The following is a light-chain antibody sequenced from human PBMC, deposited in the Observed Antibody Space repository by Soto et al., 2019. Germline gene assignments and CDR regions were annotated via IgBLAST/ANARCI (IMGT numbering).Light chain of an antibody. J-gene: IGKJ1*01. CDR2: DAS. CDR3: QHYYTYPHM. V-gene: IGKV1-5*01. Sequence: DIQMTQSPSTLSASVGDRVSITCRASQRIGSWLTWYQQKPGKVPKLLIYDASHLTSGVPSRFSGSGSGTEFTLSISSLQPDDFATYYCQHYYTYPHMFGQGTKV. CDR1: QRIGSW.